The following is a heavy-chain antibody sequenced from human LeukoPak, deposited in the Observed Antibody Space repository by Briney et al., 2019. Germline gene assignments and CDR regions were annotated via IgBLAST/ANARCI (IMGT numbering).Heavy chain of an antibody. V-gene: IGHV4-61*02. J-gene: IGHJ4*02. CDR3: ARGRTIFGVLNEGPILGY. D-gene: IGHD3-3*01. Sequence: SETLSLTCTVSGDSISRGRYYWSWVRQPAGKELEWIGRIYASGKTDYNPYTPSLKSRVAMSLDTSKNQVSLYLTSVTAADTAVYFCARGRTIFGVLNEGPILGYWGQGILVTVSS. CDR2: IYASGKT. CDR1: GDSISRGRYY.